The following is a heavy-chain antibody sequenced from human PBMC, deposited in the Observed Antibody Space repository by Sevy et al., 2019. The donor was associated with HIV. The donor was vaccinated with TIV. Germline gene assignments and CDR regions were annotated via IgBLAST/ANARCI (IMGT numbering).Heavy chain of an antibody. Sequence: GGSLRLSCAASGFTFSSYSMNWVRQAPGKGLEWVSYISSSSSTIYYADSVKGRFTISRDNAKNSLYLQMNSLRDEDTVGNYYARDSSAYDYDYFWGSYRYFGFDYWGQGTLVTVSS. CDR3: ARDSSAYDYDYFWGSYRYFGFDY. V-gene: IGHV3-48*02. D-gene: IGHD3-16*02. J-gene: IGHJ4*02. CDR1: GFTFSSYS. CDR2: ISSSSSTI.